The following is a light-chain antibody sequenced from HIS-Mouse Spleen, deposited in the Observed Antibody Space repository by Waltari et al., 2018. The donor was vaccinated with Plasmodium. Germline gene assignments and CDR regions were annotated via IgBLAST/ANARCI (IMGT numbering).Light chain of an antibody. CDR2: GAS. V-gene: IGKV3-15*01. CDR1: QRVSSN. Sequence: EIVITQSPATLSVSTGERATLSCMASQRVSSNLAWYQQKPGQAPRLLIYGASTRSTGIPARFSGSGSGTEFTLTISSLQSEDFAFYYCQQYNNWSFTFGPGTKVDIK. J-gene: IGKJ3*01. CDR3: QQYNNWSFT.